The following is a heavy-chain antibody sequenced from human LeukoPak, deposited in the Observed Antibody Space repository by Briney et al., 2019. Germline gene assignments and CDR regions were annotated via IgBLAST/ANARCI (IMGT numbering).Heavy chain of an antibody. V-gene: IGHV3-9*01. CDR3: AKDITDYGDYFDY. D-gene: IGHD4-17*01. CDR1: GFTFDDYA. Sequence: GGSLRLSCAASGFTFDDYAMHWVRHAPGKGLEWVSGISWNSGSIGYADSVKGRFTISRDNAKNSLYLQMNSLRAEDTALYYCAKDITDYGDYFDYWGQGTLVTVSS. J-gene: IGHJ4*02. CDR2: ISWNSGSI.